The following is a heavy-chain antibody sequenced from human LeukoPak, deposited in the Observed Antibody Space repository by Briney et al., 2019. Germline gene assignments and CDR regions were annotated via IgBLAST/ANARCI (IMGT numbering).Heavy chain of an antibody. V-gene: IGHV6-1*01. D-gene: IGHD6-19*01. J-gene: IGHJ6*02. CDR3: AKSSGWYPYYYYGMDV. Sequence: SQTLSLTCAISGDSVSSNSAAWNWIRQSPSRGLEWLGRTYYWSKWYNDYAVSVKSRITINPDTSKNQFSLQLNSVTPEDTAVYYCAKSSGWYPYYYYGMDVWGQGTTVTVSS. CDR2: TYYWSKWYN. CDR1: GDSVSSNSAA.